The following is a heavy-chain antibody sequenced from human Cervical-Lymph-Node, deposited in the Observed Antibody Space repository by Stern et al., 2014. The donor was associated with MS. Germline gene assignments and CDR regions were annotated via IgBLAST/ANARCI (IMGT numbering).Heavy chain of an antibody. CDR3: ARSDTAMADFDY. Sequence: VQLVESGAEVKKPGSSVKVSCKASGGTFSSYAISWVRQAPGQGLEWLGGIIPIFGTANYAQKFQGRVTITADESTSTAYMELSSLRSEDTAVYYCARSDTAMADFDYWGQGTLVTVSS. V-gene: IGHV1-69*01. J-gene: IGHJ4*02. CDR2: IIPIFGTA. D-gene: IGHD5-18*01. CDR1: GGTFSSYA.